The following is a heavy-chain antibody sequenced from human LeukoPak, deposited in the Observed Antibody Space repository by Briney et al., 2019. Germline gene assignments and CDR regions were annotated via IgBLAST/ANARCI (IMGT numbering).Heavy chain of an antibody. D-gene: IGHD3-22*01. J-gene: IGHJ4*02. Sequence: PSETLSLTCTVSGGSVSSGSYYWSWIRQPPGKGLEWIGYIDYSGSTNYNPSLKSRVTISVDTSKNQFPLKLSSVTAADTAVYYCARGDGYSYYFDYWGQGTLVTVSS. CDR1: GGSVSSGSYY. V-gene: IGHV4-61*01. CDR2: IDYSGST. CDR3: ARGDGYSYYFDY.